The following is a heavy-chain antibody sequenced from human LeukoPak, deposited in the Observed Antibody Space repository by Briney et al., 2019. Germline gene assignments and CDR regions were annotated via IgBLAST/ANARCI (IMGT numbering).Heavy chain of an antibody. J-gene: IGHJ6*04. D-gene: IGHD3-10*01. Sequence: PSETLSLTCTVSGSSISSFYWSWIRQPPGKGLEWIPYIYYSGSTNYNPSLKSRVTISVDKSKNQFSLKLSSVTAADTAVYYCARAAGFGELLTYYYYYGMDVWGKGTTVTVSS. CDR2: IYYSGST. CDR1: GSSISSFY. V-gene: IGHV4-59*12. CDR3: ARAAGFGELLTYYYYYGMDV.